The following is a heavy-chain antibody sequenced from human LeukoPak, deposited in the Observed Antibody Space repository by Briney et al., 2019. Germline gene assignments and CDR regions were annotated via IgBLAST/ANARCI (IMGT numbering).Heavy chain of an antibody. CDR1: GYTFTSYG. V-gene: IGHV1-18*01. Sequence: ASLKASCKASGYTFTSYGISWARQAPGQGLEWMGWISAYDDKRNSVQRFQDRITMTTDTSTSTSYFELRNLRSDDTAVYYCARVLVKTRGNYFHDDYWGQGTLVTVSS. D-gene: IGHD2/OR15-2a*01. CDR2: ISAYDDKR. J-gene: IGHJ4*02. CDR3: ARVLVKTRGNYFHDDY.